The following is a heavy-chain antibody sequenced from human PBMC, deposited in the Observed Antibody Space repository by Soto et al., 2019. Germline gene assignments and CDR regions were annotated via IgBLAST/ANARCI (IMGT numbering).Heavy chain of an antibody. V-gene: IGHV4-30-2*01. J-gene: IGHJ4*03. CDR3: ATATQYFFDKSGYPTGPHFAFDC. CDR2: IYHSGSA. Sequence: SETLSLTCAVCGGSISSGGYSWNWIRQAPGKGLEWIGYIYHSGSAYYNPSLKSRVTISVDSSKNQFSLKLSSVTAADTAIYYCATATQYFFDKSGYPTGPHFAFDCWGQGTKVTVSS. CDR1: GGSISSGGYS. D-gene: IGHD3-22*01.